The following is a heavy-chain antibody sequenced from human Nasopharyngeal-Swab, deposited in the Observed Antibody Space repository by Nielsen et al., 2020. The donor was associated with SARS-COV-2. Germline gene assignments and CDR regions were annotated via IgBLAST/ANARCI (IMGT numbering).Heavy chain of an antibody. V-gene: IGHV4-61*02. J-gene: IGHJ4*02. Sequence: SETLSLTCTVSGGSISSSSYYWSWIRQPAGKGLEWIGRIYTRGSTNYNPSLKSRVTISIDTSKNQFSLRLSSVTAADTAVYYCARDGGYCTGGSCQRRVDYWGQGTLVTASS. CDR1: GGSISSSSYY. CDR3: ARDGGYCTGGSCQRRVDY. CDR2: IYTRGST. D-gene: IGHD2-15*01.